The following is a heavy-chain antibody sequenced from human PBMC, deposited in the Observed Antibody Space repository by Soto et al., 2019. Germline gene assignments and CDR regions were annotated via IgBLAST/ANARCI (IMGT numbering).Heavy chain of an antibody. CDR2: ISGSGGST. CDR3: AKFSSGYDNYYYSMDV. J-gene: IGHJ6*03. V-gene: IGHV3-23*01. Sequence: PGVSLRLSCAASGFTFSSYAMSWVRQAPGKGLEWVSAISGSGGSTYYADSVKGRFTISRDNSKNTLYLQMNSLRAEDTAVYYCAKFSSGYDNYYYSMDVWGKGTTVTVSS. CDR1: GFTFSSYA. D-gene: IGHD5-12*01.